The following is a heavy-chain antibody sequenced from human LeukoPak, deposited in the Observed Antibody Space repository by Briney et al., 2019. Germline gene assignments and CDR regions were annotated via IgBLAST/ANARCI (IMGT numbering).Heavy chain of an antibody. CDR1: GYTFTSYY. CDR3: ARVQQLVNNWFDP. J-gene: IGHJ5*02. D-gene: IGHD6-13*01. Sequence: ASVKVSCKASGYTFTSYYMHWVRQAPGQGLEWMGIINPSGGSTSYAQKFQGRVTITTDESTSTAYMELSSLRSEDTAVYYCARVQQLVNNWFDPWGQGTLVTVSS. V-gene: IGHV1-46*01. CDR2: INPSGGST.